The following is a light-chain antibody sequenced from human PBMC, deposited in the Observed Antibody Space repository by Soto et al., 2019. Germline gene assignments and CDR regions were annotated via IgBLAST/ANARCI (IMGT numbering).Light chain of an antibody. J-gene: IGLJ3*02. CDR3: SSYTSSSTPWV. CDR1: SSDVGGYSY. Sequence: QSALTQPASVSGSARQSITSSCTGTSSDVGGYSYVSWYQQHPGKAPKLMIYEVSNRPSGVSNRFSGSKSGNTASLTISGLQAEDEADYYCSSYTSSSTPWVFGGGTKLTVL. V-gene: IGLV2-14*01. CDR2: EVS.